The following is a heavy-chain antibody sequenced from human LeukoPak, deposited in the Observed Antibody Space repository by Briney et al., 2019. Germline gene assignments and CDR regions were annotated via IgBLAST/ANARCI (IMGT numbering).Heavy chain of an antibody. Sequence: GGSLRLSCAASGFTFDDYGMSWVRQAPGKGLEWVSGINWNGGSTGYADSVKGRFTISRDNADNSLYLQMNSLGAEDTAVYFCARLGPVNKDHYIDVGGKGTTVTISS. J-gene: IGHJ6*03. CDR3: ARLGPVNKDHYIDV. CDR2: INWNGGST. V-gene: IGHV3-20*04. CDR1: GFTFDDYG. D-gene: IGHD4-17*01.